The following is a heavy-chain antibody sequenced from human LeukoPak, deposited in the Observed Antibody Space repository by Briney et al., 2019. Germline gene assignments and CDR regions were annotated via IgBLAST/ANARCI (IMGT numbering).Heavy chain of an antibody. V-gene: IGHV4-39*01. Sequence: SSETLSLTCTVSGGSTSSSSYFWGWIRQPPEKGLEWIGSVSYSGSTYYNPSLKSRVSISVDTSKNQFSLKVTSVTAADTAVYYCARHGGNFEYYYYMAVWGKGTTVTVSS. CDR1: GGSTSSSSYF. J-gene: IGHJ6*03. D-gene: IGHD3-9*01. CDR2: VSYSGST. CDR3: ARHGGNFEYYYYMAV.